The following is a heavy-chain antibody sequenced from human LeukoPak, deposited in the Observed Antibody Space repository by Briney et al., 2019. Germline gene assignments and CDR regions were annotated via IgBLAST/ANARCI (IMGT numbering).Heavy chain of an antibody. CDR2: LCGGGADT. J-gene: IGHJ4*02. D-gene: IGHD6-6*01. CDR1: GFTFSNDA. V-gene: IGHV3-23*01. CDR3: TKRGSSSSAFLSDC. Sequence: GGSLRLSCAASGFTFSNDATSWVRHAPGKGLEWVSTLCGGGADTYYADSVKGRFTISRDNSKNTLFLQMNSLRADDTAIYYCTKRGSSSSAFLSDCWGQGTLATVSS.